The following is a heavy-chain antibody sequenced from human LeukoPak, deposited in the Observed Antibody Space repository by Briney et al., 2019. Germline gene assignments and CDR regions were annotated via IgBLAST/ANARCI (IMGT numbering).Heavy chain of an antibody. CDR2: IYYGGST. D-gene: IGHD3-22*01. V-gene: IGHV4-59*08. CDR3: ARHTPKDVIAFNWYFDL. CDR1: GGSISDYY. Sequence: PSETLSLTCSVSGGSISDYYWTWIRQPPGKGLEWIGIIYYGGSTNYNPSLKSRVTISVHTSRNQVSLELNSVTAADTAVYYCARHTPKDVIAFNWYFDLWGRGTLLTVSS. J-gene: IGHJ2*01.